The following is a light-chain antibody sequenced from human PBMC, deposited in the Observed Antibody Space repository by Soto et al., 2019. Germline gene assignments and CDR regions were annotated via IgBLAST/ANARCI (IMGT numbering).Light chain of an antibody. J-gene: IGKJ2*01. V-gene: IGKV3-11*01. CDR2: DAS. Sequence: EIVLTQSPATLSLSPGERATLSCRASQSIGIYLGWYQQKPGQAPRLLIYDASKRVTGIPTRFSGSGSGTDFTLTISSLEPEDFAVYYCQQRYYWYSLGQGTRLEIK. CDR1: QSIGIY. CDR3: QQRYYWYS.